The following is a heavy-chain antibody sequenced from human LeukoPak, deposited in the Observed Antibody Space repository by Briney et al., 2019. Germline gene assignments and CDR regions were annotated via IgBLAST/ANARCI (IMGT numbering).Heavy chain of an antibody. CDR2: IYYSGST. V-gene: IGHV4-39*01. CDR1: GGSISSSSYY. Sequence: SETLSLTCTVSGGSISSSSYYWGWIRQPPGKGLEWIGSIYYSGSTYYNPSLKSRVTISVDTSKNQFSLKLSSVTAADTAVYYCARTHGGNSKVDFDYWGQGTLVTVSS. CDR3: ARTHGGNSKVDFDY. D-gene: IGHD4-23*01. J-gene: IGHJ4*02.